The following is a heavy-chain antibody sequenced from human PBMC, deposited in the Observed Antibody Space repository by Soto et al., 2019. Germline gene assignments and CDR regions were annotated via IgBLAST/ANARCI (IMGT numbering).Heavy chain of an antibody. CDR3: ASSGWWYFDY. CDR2: IYYSGST. CDR1: GGSISSSSYY. J-gene: IGHJ4*02. Sequence: SENLSLTCTVSGGSISSSSYYWGWIRQPPGKGLEWIGSIYYSGSTYYNPSLKSRVTISVDTSKNQFSLKLSSVTAADTAVYYCASSGWWYFDYWGQGTLVTVSS. V-gene: IGHV4-39*01. D-gene: IGHD6-19*01.